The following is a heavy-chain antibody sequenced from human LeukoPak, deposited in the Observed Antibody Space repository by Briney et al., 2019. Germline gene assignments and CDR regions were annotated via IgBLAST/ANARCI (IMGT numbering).Heavy chain of an antibody. CDR2: IYHSGNT. CDR1: GYSISSGYY. V-gene: IGHV4-38-2*02. J-gene: IGHJ4*02. Sequence: PSETLSLTCTVSGYSISSGYYWGWIRQPPGKGLEWIGSIYHSGNTYYIPSLKSRVTISVDTSKNQFPLRLSSVTAADTAVYYCARAPHCTSTSCYQGGHYFDYWGQGTLVTVSS. CDR3: ARAPHCTSTSCYQGGHYFDY. D-gene: IGHD2-2*01.